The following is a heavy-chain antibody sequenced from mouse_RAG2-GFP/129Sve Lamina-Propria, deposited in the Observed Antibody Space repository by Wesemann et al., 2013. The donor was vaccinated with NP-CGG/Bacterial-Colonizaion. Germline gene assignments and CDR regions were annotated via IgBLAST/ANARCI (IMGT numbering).Heavy chain of an antibody. D-gene: IGHD1-1*01. CDR1: YFAFMASA. J-gene: IGHJ4*01. Sequence: QRELQQSGAELVRPGSSLKLSCKDSYFAFMASAMHWVKQRPGHGLEWIGSFTMYSDATEYSENFKGKATLTANTSSSTAYMELSSLTSEDSAVYYCARSLYGSSYEGAMDYWGQGTSVTVSS. CDR3: ARSLYGSSYEGAMDY. CDR2: FTMYSDAT. V-gene: IGHV1-49*01.